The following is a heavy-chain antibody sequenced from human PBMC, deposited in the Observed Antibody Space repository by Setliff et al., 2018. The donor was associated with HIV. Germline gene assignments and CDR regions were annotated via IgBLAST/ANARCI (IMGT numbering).Heavy chain of an antibody. D-gene: IGHD3-22*01. CDR1: GFTLSNYC. CDR2: INRDGSEK. V-gene: IGHV3-7*01. Sequence: PSETLSLSCAASGFTLSNYCMSWVRQAPGEGLEWVANINRDGSEKYYADSVKGRFTISRDNAKNSLYLQMNSLRAEDTAVYYCARKYYYDRSGYYYWGQGTLVTVSS. CDR3: ARKYYYDRSGYYY. J-gene: IGHJ4*02.